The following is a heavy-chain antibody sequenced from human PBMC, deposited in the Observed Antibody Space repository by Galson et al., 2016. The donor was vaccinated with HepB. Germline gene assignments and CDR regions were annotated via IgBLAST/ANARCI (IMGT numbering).Heavy chain of an antibody. Sequence: SLRLSCAASGFNFSTYSMNWVRQAPGKGLEWVSSISSSGKYTNYADSVKGRLTISRDNVKNSLFLQMNSLRAEDTAVYYCARPLRYSAYDIRGSDAFDIWGQGTMVTISS. V-gene: IGHV3-21*06. D-gene: IGHD5-12*01. J-gene: IGHJ3*02. CDR1: GFNFSTYS. CDR3: ARPLRYSAYDIRGSDAFDI. CDR2: ISSSGKYT.